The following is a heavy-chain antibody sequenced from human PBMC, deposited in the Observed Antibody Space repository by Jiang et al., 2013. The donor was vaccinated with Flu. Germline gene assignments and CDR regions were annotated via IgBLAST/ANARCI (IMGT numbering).Heavy chain of an antibody. Sequence: GAEVKKPGESLKISCKGSGYSFTSYWIGWVRQMPGKGLEWMGIVYPGDSDTRYSPSFQGQVTISADKSISTAYLQWSSLKASDTAMYYCARHRWIQLWLLDDAFDIWGQGTMVTVSS. CDR3: ARHRWIQLWLLDDAFDI. J-gene: IGHJ3*02. CDR2: VYPGDSDT. V-gene: IGHV5-51*01. CDR1: GYSFTSYW. D-gene: IGHD5-18*01.